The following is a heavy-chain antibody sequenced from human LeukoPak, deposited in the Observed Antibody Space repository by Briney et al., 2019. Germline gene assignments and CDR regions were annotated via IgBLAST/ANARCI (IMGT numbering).Heavy chain of an antibody. CDR2: INPNSGGT. CDR3: ARERCINGVCYRENDY. J-gene: IGHJ4*02. D-gene: IGHD2-8*01. V-gene: IGHV1-2*02. CDR1: GYTFTGYY. Sequence: GASVKVSCKASGYTFTGYYIHWVRQAPGQGLEWMGWINPNSGGTNYAQKFQGRVTMTRDTSISTAYMELSRLRSDDTAVYYCARERCINGVCYRENDYWGQGTLVTVSS.